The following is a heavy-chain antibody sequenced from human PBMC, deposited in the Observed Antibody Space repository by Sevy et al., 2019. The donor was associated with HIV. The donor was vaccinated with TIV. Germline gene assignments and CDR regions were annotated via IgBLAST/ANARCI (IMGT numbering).Heavy chain of an antibody. CDR2: ISYDGSYE. Sequence: GGSLRLSCAASGFTFNTYAIHWVRQAPGKGLEWVALISYDGSYEYYADSMEGRFTISRDNSKNTLYLQMNSLRAEDTAVYYCARSSLVVAGSYGMDVWGQGTTVTVS. CDR3: ARSSLVVAGSYGMDV. D-gene: IGHD6-19*01. V-gene: IGHV3-30*04. CDR1: GFTFNTYA. J-gene: IGHJ6*02.